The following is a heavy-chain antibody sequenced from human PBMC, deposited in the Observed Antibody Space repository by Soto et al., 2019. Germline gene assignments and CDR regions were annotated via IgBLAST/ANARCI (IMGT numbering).Heavy chain of an antibody. D-gene: IGHD3-9*01. J-gene: IGHJ5*02. V-gene: IGHV1-2*02. CDR2: INPNSGGT. Sequence: ASVKVSCKASGYTFTGYYMHWVRQAPGQGLEWMGWINPNSGGTNYAQKFQGRVTMTRDTSISTAYMELSRLRSDDTAVYYCARLARYDTLTGYYSWFDPWGQGTLVTVSS. CDR1: GYTFTGYY. CDR3: ARLARYDTLTGYYSWFDP.